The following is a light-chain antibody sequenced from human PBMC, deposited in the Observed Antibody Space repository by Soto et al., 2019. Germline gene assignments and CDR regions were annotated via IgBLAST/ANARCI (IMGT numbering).Light chain of an antibody. CDR1: QNLSRYF. CDR3: QQYGGSPIT. V-gene: IGKV3-20*01. J-gene: IGKJ5*01. CDR2: GAS. Sequence: EVVLTQSPGTLSLSPGDRASLSCRASQNLSRYFLAWYQHKPGQAPRLLISGASSRATGIPDRFSGSGSETDFTLTISRLEPEDFALYYCQQYGGSPITFGQGTRLEI.